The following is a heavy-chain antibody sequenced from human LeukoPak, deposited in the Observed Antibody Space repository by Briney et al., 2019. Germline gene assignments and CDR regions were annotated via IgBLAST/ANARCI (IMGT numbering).Heavy chain of an antibody. D-gene: IGHD3-10*01. CDR1: GGTFSSYA. CDR2: IIPILGIA. J-gene: IGHJ6*02. Sequence: SVKVSCKASGGTFSSYAISWVRQAPGQGLEWMGRIIPILGIANYAQKFQGRVTITADKSTSTAYMELSSLRSEDTAVYYCARVSPYYGSGRDYYYYYGMDVWGQGTTVTVSS. CDR3: ARVSPYYGSGRDYYYYYGMDV. V-gene: IGHV1-69*04.